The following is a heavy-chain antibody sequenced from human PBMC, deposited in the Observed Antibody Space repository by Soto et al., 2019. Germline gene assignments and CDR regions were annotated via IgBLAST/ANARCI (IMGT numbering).Heavy chain of an antibody. CDR1: GGTFSSYS. V-gene: IGHV1-69*06. J-gene: IGHJ3*02. Sequence: QVQLVQSGAEVKKPGSSVKVSCKTSGGTFSSYSISWVRQAPGQGLEWMGGSIPIFGTGYYAQKFQGRVTITADKSTSTAYMELGSLRSEDTAIYYCAREGKKGCLDAFDIWGQGTMVTVSS. CDR3: AREGKKGCLDAFDI. CDR2: SIPIFGTG.